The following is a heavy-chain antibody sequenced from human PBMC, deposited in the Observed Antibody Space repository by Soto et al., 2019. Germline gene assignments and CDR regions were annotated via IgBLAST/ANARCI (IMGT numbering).Heavy chain of an antibody. Sequence: EVQLVESGGGLVQPGRSLRLSCAASGFTCDAYAMHLVRQAPGKVLVWVSGISWNSGSIGYADSVKGRFTISRDNAKNSLYLQMNSLRAEDTALYYCAKDMDPGGGYYYGVDYGGQGTLVTVSS. J-gene: IGHJ4*02. V-gene: IGHV3-9*01. CDR1: GFTCDAYA. CDR2: ISWNSGSI. D-gene: IGHD3-22*01. CDR3: AKDMDPGGGYYYGVDY.